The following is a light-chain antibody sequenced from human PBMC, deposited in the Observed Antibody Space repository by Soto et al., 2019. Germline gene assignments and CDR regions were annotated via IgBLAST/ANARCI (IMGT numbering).Light chain of an antibody. J-gene: IGKJ5*01. CDR3: QHYDSLPIT. CDR2: AAS. CDR1: VIISTY. V-gene: IGKV3-20*01. Sequence: EIVLTQSPVTLSLSPGQRATLSCRASVIISTYVSCYQQKPGQAPRLLIYAASSRATGVPDRFSGSGSGTDVTLTISRLEPEDFAVFYCQHYDSLPITFGQGTRLEIK.